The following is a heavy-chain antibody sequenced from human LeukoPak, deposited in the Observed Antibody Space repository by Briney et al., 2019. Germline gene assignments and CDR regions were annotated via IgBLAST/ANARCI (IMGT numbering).Heavy chain of an antibody. CDR1: GYTFTGYY. V-gene: IGHV1-2*02. D-gene: IGHD5-12*01. CDR2: INPNSGGT. CDR3: ARVDGSGYDWFDY. Sequence: GASVKVSCKASGYTFTGYYTHWVRQAPGQGLEWMGWINPNSGGTNYAQKFQGRVTMTRDTSISTAYMELSRLRSDDTAVYYCARVDGSGYDWFDYWGQGTLVTVSS. J-gene: IGHJ4*02.